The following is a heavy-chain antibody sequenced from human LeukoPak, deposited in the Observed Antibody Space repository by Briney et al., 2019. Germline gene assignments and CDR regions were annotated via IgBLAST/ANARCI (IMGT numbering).Heavy chain of an antibody. Sequence: SETLSLTCTVSGDSIDTNSYCWRWIRQSAGKGLEWIGRIYTRGSARYHPSLGSRVTMSVDTSKNQFSLELTSVTAADTGVYYCVAGVVGLPERISWGQGSLVTVSS. V-gene: IGHV4-61*02. CDR1: GDSIDTNSYC. CDR2: IYTRGSA. J-gene: IGHJ4*02. CDR3: VAGVVGLPERIS. D-gene: IGHD1-26*01.